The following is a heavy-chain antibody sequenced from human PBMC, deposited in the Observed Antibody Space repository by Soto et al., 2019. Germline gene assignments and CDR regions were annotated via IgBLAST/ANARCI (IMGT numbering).Heavy chain of an antibody. V-gene: IGHV4-34*01. CDR3: ASRGDYYDSSGDANDS. CDR1: GGSSIGFH. Sequence: SNTIYPTCDVTGGSSIGFHWSWIRKHPGKGLEWIAEINHSGNTNYNPSLKSRVTMSVDTSKNQFSLRLTSVTAADTAVYYWASRGDYYDSSGDANDSWVQVKMVTVSS. J-gene: IGHJ3*02. CDR2: INHSGNT. D-gene: IGHD3-22*01.